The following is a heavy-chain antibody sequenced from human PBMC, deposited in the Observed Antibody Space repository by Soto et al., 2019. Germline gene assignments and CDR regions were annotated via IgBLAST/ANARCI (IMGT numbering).Heavy chain of an antibody. D-gene: IGHD3-22*01. J-gene: IGHJ4*02. Sequence: PSETLSLTCTVSGGSISSGDYYWSWIRQPPGKGLEWIGYIYYSGSTYYNPSLKSRVTISVDTSKNQFSLKLSSVTAADTAVYYCAKVAYYYDSSGYYAGSFDYWGQGTLVTVSS. V-gene: IGHV4-30-4*01. CDR2: IYYSGST. CDR3: AKVAYYYDSSGYYAGSFDY. CDR1: GGSISSGDYY.